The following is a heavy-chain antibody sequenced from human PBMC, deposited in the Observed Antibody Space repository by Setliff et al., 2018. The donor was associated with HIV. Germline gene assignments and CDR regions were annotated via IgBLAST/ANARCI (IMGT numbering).Heavy chain of an antibody. CDR1: GFTFSGYT. J-gene: IGHJ3*02. CDR2: ITGSSSYI. CDR3: ARAPYSSGRGAFDI. D-gene: IGHD6-19*01. V-gene: IGHV3-21*01. Sequence: PGGSLRLSCAASGFTFSGYTMNWVHQAPGKGLEWVSSITGSSSYIYYADSVKGRFTISRDNAKNSLYLQMNSLRAEDTAVYYCARAPYSSGRGAFDIWGQGTMVTVSS.